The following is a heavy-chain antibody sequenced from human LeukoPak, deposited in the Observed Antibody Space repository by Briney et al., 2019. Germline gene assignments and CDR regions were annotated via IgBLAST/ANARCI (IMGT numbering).Heavy chain of an antibody. Sequence: GGSLRLSCAASEFTFSDYYMTWIRQAPGEGLEWVSYIVSSGRTTYYAEPVKGRFTISRDNAKISLYLQMNSLRDEDTAVYFCARSRDGYNFDAFDIWGQGTMVTVSS. V-gene: IGHV3-11*04. CDR3: ARSRDGYNFDAFDI. D-gene: IGHD5-24*01. J-gene: IGHJ3*02. CDR2: IVSSGRTT. CDR1: EFTFSDYY.